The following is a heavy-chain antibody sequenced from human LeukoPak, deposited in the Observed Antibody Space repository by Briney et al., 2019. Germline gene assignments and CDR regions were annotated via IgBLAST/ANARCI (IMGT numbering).Heavy chain of an antibody. CDR1: GGSISSSGYY. Sequence: SETLSLTCTVSGGSISSSGYYWGWIRQPPGKGLEWIGSIYYSGSTYYNPSLKSRVTISVDTSKNQFSLKLSSVTAADTAVYYCARYYDFWSGTDDYWGQGTLVTVSS. V-gene: IGHV4-39*07. CDR2: IYYSGST. D-gene: IGHD3-3*01. CDR3: ARYYDFWSGTDDY. J-gene: IGHJ4*02.